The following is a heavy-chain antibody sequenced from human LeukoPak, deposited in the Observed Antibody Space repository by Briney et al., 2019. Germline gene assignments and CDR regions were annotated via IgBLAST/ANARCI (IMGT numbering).Heavy chain of an antibody. CDR2: IYTSGST. Sequence: SETLSLTCTVSGYSISSGYYWGWIRQPPGKGLEWIGSIYTSGSTNYNPSLKSRVTISVDTSKNQFSLKLSSVTAADTAVYYCASEDSGSWDWYMDVWGKGTTVTISS. V-gene: IGHV4-38-2*02. CDR3: ASEDSGSWDWYMDV. J-gene: IGHJ6*03. CDR1: GYSISSGYY. D-gene: IGHD3-10*01.